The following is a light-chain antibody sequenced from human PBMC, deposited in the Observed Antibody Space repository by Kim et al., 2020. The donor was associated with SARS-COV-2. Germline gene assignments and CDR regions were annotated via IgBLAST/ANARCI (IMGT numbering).Light chain of an antibody. V-gene: IGLV3-1*01. CDR1: KLGEKF. CDR2: QDK. CDR3: QAWDSSSVV. J-gene: IGLJ2*01. Sequence: VSPGQTASIACSGDKLGEKFVCWYHQKPGQSPVLVIYQDKKRPSGIPERFPGSNSGNTATLTISGTQAMDEADYYCQAWDSSSVVFGGGTQLTVL.